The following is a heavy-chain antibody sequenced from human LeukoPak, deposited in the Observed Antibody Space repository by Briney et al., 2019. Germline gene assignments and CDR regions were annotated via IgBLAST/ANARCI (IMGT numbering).Heavy chain of an antibody. V-gene: IGHV3-33*01. CDR1: GFAFSRYG. J-gene: IGHJ4*02. D-gene: IGHD3-10*01. CDR2: MWYDGSNE. Sequence: GRSLRLSCAASGFAFSRYGMHWLRQAPGTGLEWVAVMWYDGSNEAYADSVRGRFTISRDNSENRLYLQMSSLRVEDTAVYYCAREPDYGSAPYFDYWGQGTLVTVSS. CDR3: AREPDYGSAPYFDY.